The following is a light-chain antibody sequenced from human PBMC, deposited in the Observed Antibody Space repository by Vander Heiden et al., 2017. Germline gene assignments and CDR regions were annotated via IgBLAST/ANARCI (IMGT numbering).Light chain of an antibody. Sequence: DIQLTQSPFSLSASVGDRVHITCQASQASNKYLNWWQQKPGKAPTLLRDGAHNLETGVPSRFSGSGSGTDFTLTISSLQPEDIATYHCQQYESLPWTFGQGTRVDI. CDR3: QQYESLPWT. J-gene: IGKJ1*01. CDR2: GAH. V-gene: IGKV1-33*01. CDR1: QASNKY.